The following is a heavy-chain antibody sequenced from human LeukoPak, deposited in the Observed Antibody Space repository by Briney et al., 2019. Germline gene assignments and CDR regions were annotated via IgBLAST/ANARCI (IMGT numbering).Heavy chain of an antibody. CDR3: ITPLPYSAQ. CDR1: GFTVSSNY. CDR2: IKPKTDGETT. V-gene: IGHV3-15*01. D-gene: IGHD2-21*01. Sequence: GGSLRLSCAASGFTVSSNYMSWVRQAPGKGLEWVGRIKPKTDGETTEYAAPVKDRFSISRDDSKSMMYLQMNSLKTEDTAVYYCITPLPYSAQGGQGTLVTVSS. J-gene: IGHJ4*02.